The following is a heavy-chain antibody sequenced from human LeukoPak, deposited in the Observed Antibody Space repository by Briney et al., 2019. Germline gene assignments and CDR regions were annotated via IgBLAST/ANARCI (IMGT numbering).Heavy chain of an antibody. CDR3: ARECSGGSCYSGNY. CDR2: IYYSGNT. D-gene: IGHD2-15*01. J-gene: IGHJ4*02. Sequence: SETLSLTCTVSDASISNYYWSWIRQPPGKGLEWIGSIYYSGNTYYSPSLKSRVTMSVDTSKNQFSLKPSSVTAADTAVYYCARECSGGSCYSGNYWGQGTLVTVSS. CDR1: DASISNYY. V-gene: IGHV4-59*04.